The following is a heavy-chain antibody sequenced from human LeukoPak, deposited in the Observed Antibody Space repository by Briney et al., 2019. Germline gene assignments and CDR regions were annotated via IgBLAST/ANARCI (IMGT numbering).Heavy chain of an antibody. D-gene: IGHD6-19*01. J-gene: IGHJ4*02. CDR1: GFSFSSYA. CDR2: ISGSGGST. V-gene: IGHV3-23*01. CDR3: AKVIGSSGLGYFDY. Sequence: GGSLRLSCVASGFSFSSYAMSWVRQAPGKGLEWVSAISGSGGSTYYADSVKGRFTISRDNSKNTLYLQMNSLRAEDTAVYYCAKVIGSSGLGYFDYWGQGTLVTVSS.